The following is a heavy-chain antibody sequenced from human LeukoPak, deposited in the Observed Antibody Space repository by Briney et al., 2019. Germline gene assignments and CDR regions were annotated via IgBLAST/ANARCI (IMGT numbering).Heavy chain of an antibody. D-gene: IGHD6-13*01. CDR2: IYCRGST. Sequence: SETLSLTCTVSGGSISSYYWSWIRQPPGKGLEWIGYIYCRGSTNYNCSKKRRVTISVDASNNQFSLQLSYVTAAETAVYYCARHGGGGSSWYGPRFYFDYWGQGTVVSVST. V-gene: IGHV4-59*08. CDR1: GGSISSYY. CDR3: ARHGGGGSSWYGPRFYFDY. J-gene: IGHJ4*02.